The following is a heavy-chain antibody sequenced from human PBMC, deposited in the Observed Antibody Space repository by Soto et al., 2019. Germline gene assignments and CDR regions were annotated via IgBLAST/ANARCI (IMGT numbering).Heavy chain of an antibody. D-gene: IGHD2-15*01. Sequence: GGSLRLSCAASGFTFSSYGMHWVRQAPGKGLEWVALIWFDGSDKYYTESVKGRFTISRDNSKSTLYLQMNSLRAEDTAVYYCARLYCSASSCYSVGTFDIRGQGTMVTVSS. J-gene: IGHJ3*02. CDR1: GFTFSSYG. CDR2: IWFDGSDK. V-gene: IGHV3-33*01. CDR3: ARLYCSASSCYSVGTFDI.